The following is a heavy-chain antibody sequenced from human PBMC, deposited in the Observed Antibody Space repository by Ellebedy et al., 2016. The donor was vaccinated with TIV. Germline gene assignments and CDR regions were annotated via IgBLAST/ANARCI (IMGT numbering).Heavy chain of an antibody. CDR2: INPNSGGT. V-gene: IGHV1-2*02. CDR1: RYTFTGYY. Sequence: ASVKVSXKASRYTFTGYYMHWVRQAPGQGLEWMGWINPNSGGTNYAQKFQGRVTMTRDTSISTAYMELSRLRSDDTAVYYCARDRGTTTASWFDPWGQGTLVTVSS. D-gene: IGHD4-17*01. J-gene: IGHJ5*02. CDR3: ARDRGTTTASWFDP.